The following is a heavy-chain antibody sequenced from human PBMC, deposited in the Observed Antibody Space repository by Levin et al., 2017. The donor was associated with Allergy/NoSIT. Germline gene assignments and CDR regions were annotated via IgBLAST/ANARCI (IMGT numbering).Heavy chain of an antibody. Sequence: SGGSLRLSCTVSGFTFADYALSWFRQAPGKGLEWVGIIRSKAYGGSAEYAASVKGRFTISRDDSKSIASLQMNSLKTEDTAIYYCSRYTYTSRFQYYGMDVWGQGTTVTV. CDR3: SRYTYTSRFQYYGMDV. CDR2: IRSKAYGGSA. D-gene: IGHD2-2*02. CDR1: GFTFADYA. V-gene: IGHV3-49*03. J-gene: IGHJ6*02.